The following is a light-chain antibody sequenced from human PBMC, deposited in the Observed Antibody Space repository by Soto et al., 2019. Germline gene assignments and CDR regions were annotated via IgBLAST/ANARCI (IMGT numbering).Light chain of an antibody. CDR1: QSSSSY. J-gene: IGKJ5*01. V-gene: IGKV3-11*01. CDR2: DAS. Sequence: ETVLTQSPATLSLSPGDRATLSCRASQSSSSYLAWYQQKPGQAPSLLSYDASNRATGIPARFSCSGSGTDFTLTISSLEPEDFAIYYCQQRSNWPPSTFGQGTRLEIK. CDR3: QQRSNWPPST.